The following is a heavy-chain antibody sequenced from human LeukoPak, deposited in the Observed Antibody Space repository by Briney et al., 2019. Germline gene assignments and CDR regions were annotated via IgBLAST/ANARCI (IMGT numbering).Heavy chain of an antibody. J-gene: IGHJ4*02. V-gene: IGHV3-21*01. CDR1: GFSFSNYN. Sequence: GGSLRLSCIASGFSFSNYNINWVRQAPGKGLEWVSSISGSSSHIHYGDSVKGRFTISRDNAKSSVFLQMNSLRAEDTAVYYCARGVNGAYYVDYWGQGTLVTVSS. CDR2: ISGSSSHI. D-gene: IGHD2-21*02. CDR3: ARGVNGAYYVDY.